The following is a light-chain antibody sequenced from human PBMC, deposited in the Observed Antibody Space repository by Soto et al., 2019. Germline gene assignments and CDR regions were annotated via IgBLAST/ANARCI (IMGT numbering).Light chain of an antibody. CDR1: QSVGNY. CDR3: QQRHNWRDT. CDR2: ETS. V-gene: IGKV3-11*01. J-gene: IGKJ5*01. Sequence: EIVLTQSPATLSLSPGERATLSCRASQSVGNYLSWYQQKPGQAPRLLMYETSRRATGIPARFSGSGSGTDFTLTISSLEPEDFAVYYCQQRHNWRDTFGQGTRLEIK.